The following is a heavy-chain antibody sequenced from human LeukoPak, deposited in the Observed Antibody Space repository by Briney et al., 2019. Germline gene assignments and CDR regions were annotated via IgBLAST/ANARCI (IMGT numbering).Heavy chain of an antibody. Sequence: GGSLRLSCAASGFTFSSYGMHWLRQAPGKGLEWVAVISYDGSNKYYADSVKGRFTISRDNSKNTLYLQLNSLRAEDTAVYYCAKDSGSYYFDDWGQGSLVTVSS. J-gene: IGHJ4*02. CDR2: ISYDGSNK. D-gene: IGHD1-26*01. CDR1: GFTFSSYG. CDR3: AKDSGSYYFDD. V-gene: IGHV3-30*18.